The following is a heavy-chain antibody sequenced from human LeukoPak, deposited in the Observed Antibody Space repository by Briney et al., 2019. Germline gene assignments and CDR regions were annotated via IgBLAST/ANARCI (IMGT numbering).Heavy chain of an antibody. Sequence: GGTLRLSCAASGITIRNYGMTWVRQAPGRGLQWVSSINNSGTRTFYEDSVRGRFTISRDDSKNTLYLQMNSLRAEDTAAYYCAKGQSHDSSGYQALDYWGQGTLVTVSS. J-gene: IGHJ4*02. V-gene: IGHV3-23*05. CDR1: GITIRNYG. D-gene: IGHD3-22*01. CDR3: AKGQSHDSSGYQALDY. CDR2: INNSGTRT.